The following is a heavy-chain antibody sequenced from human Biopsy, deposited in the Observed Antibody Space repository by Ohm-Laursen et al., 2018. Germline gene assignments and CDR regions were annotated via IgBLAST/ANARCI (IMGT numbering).Heavy chain of an antibody. Sequence: ASVKVSCKASGYTFTGQYLHWVRQVPGQGLEWMGWINPHSGTTKFAQDFQGRVTMTRDTSIRTAYMELRRLRSDDTAVYYCAKGQDLRGGAEYFQHWGQGALVTVSS. J-gene: IGHJ1*01. CDR3: AKGQDLRGGAEYFQH. CDR1: GYTFTGQY. CDR2: INPHSGTT. D-gene: IGHD2-15*01. V-gene: IGHV1-2*02.